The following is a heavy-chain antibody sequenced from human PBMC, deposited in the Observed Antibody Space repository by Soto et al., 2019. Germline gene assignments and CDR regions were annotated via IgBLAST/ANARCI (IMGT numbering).Heavy chain of an antibody. CDR2: IIPIFGTA. CDR1: GGTFSSYA. Sequence: VASVKGSCEGSGGTFSSYAISWVRQAPGQGLEWMGGIIPIFGTANYAQKFQGRVTITADESTSTAYMELSSLRSEDTAVYYCASTTSYGGFDYWGQGTLVTVSS. D-gene: IGHD4-17*01. J-gene: IGHJ4*02. CDR3: ASTTSYGGFDY. V-gene: IGHV1-69*01.